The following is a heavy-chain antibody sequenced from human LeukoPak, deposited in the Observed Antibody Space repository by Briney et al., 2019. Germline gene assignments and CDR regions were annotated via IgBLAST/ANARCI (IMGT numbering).Heavy chain of an antibody. CDR1: GGTFSSYA. D-gene: IGHD2-15*01. J-gene: IGHJ6*03. V-gene: IGHV1-69*13. Sequence: SVKVSXKASGGTFSSYAISWVLQAPGQGLEWMGGIVPIFGSANYAQKFQGRLTITADESTSTAYMELSSLRSEDTAVYYCAAPPGVDYYYMDVWGKGTTVTVSS. CDR3: AAPPGVDYYYMDV. CDR2: IVPIFGSA.